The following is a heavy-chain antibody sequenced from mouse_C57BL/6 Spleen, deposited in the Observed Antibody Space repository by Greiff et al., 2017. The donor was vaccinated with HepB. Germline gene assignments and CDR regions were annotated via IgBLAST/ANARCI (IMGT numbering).Heavy chain of an antibody. CDR3: AKEPSSYGYDKGPFAY. CDR1: GYSFTGYY. Sequence: VHVKQSGPELVKPGASVKISCKASGYSFTGYYMHWVKQSHGNILDWIGYIYPYNGVSSYNQKFKGKATLTVDKSSSTAYMELRSLTSEDSAVYYCAKEPSSYGYDKGPFAYWGQGTLVTVSA. D-gene: IGHD2-2*01. CDR2: IYPYNGVS. V-gene: IGHV1-31*01. J-gene: IGHJ3*01.